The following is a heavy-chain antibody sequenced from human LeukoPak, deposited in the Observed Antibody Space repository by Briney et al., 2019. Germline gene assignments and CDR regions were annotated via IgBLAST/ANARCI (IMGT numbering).Heavy chain of an antibody. Sequence: TGGSLSLSCAASGFTFSSYVMSWVRQAPGKGLEWVSGISGAGHRTYYADSVKGRLTISRDNSRNTLYLQLNSLRAEDTAIYYCAKGDYGGNMVFDCWGQGTLVTVAS. CDR3: AKGDYGGNMVFDC. D-gene: IGHD4-23*01. CDR2: ISGAGHRT. V-gene: IGHV3-23*01. J-gene: IGHJ4*02. CDR1: GFTFSSYV.